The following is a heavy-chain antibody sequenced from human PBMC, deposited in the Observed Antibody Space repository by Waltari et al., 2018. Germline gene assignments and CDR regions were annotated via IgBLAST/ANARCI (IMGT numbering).Heavy chain of an antibody. CDR2: IHAGGKT. D-gene: IGHD5-12*01. Sequence: EVQLVESGGVLIQPGGSLRLSCEASGFRVDYNYMSWVRQAPGTRLEWVSVIHAGGKTDYADSVKGRFTISRDISKNTVYLQINRVTAEDTAIYYCARAGLGSPSQWLQLFDSWGQGTLVSVSS. CDR3: ARAGLGSPSQWLQLFDS. V-gene: IGHV3-53*01. CDR1: GFRVDYNY. J-gene: IGHJ4*02.